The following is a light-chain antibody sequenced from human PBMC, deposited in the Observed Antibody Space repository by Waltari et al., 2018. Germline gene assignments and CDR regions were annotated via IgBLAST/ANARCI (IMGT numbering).Light chain of an antibody. CDR2: YVS. CDR3: SSYGSINTWL. CDR1: STHVGDYNL. J-gene: IGLJ3*02. Sequence: QSALTHPVSVSGSPGQSVTISCTGTSTHVGDYNLVSWFQHHPDQAPKLLIFYVSKRPSGVSNRFSGSKSGNTASLTISGLQTEDEADYFCSSYGSINTWLFGGGTKLTVL. V-gene: IGLV2-23*02.